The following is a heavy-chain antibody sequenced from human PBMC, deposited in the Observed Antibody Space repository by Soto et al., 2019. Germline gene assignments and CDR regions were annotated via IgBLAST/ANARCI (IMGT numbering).Heavy chain of an antibody. D-gene: IGHD6-19*01. CDR3: ARSVSVAGINY. Sequence: QVQLQESGPGLVKPSETLSLTCTVSGGSISSYYWSWIRQPPGKGLEWIGYIYYSGGTNYNPSLKSRVTISVDTSKNQFSLKLSSVTAADTAVYYCARSVSVAGINYWGQGTLVTVSS. CDR1: GGSISSYY. V-gene: IGHV4-59*01. J-gene: IGHJ4*02. CDR2: IYYSGGT.